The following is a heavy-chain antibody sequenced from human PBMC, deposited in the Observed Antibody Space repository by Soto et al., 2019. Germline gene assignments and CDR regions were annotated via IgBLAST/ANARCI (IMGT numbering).Heavy chain of an antibody. D-gene: IGHD6-13*01. CDR3: AKGSASGVPYYFDY. J-gene: IGHJ4*02. CDR2: ISTTATYI. CDR1: GFTISECS. V-gene: IGHV3-21*05. Sequence: GGSLRLSCEASGFTISECSMNWVRQTPGKGLEWLAYISTTATYIYYADSVKGRFTISRDNAKNSLYLQMNSLRAEDTAVYYCAKGSASGVPYYFDYWGQGTLVTVSS.